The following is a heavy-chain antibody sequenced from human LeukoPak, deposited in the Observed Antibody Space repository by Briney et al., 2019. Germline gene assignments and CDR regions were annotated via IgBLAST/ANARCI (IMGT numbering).Heavy chain of an antibody. CDR1: GFMFSSFW. CDR3: ARVVTWFDP. J-gene: IGHJ5*02. Sequence: GGSLRLSCAASGFMFSSFWMSWVRQAPGKGLEWVAHIKEDGSMQSYVDSVKGRSTISRDNAKNSVYLQMNSLRAEDTAVYYCARVVTWFDPWGQGSLVTVSS. V-gene: IGHV3-7*04. CDR2: IKEDGSMQ.